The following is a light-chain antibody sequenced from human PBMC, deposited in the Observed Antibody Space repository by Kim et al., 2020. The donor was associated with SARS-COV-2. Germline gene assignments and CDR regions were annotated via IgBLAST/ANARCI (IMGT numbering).Light chain of an antibody. CDR2: EVS. J-gene: IGLJ1*01. CDR3: SSYAGKV. V-gene: IGLV2-8*01. Sequence: QSALTQPPSASGSPGQSVTISCTGTSSDVGGYNYVSWYQQHPGNAPKLMIYEVSKRPSGVPDRFSGSKSGNTASLTVSGLQAEDEADYYCSSYAGKVFGTGTKVTVL. CDR1: SSDVGGYNY.